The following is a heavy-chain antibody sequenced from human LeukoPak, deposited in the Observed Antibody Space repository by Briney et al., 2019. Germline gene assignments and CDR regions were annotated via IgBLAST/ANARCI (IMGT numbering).Heavy chain of an antibody. CDR2: IYSGGST. CDR3: ARVGGGLLNGYFDY. D-gene: IGHD3-16*01. V-gene: IGHV3-66*02. CDR1: GFTVSNNY. Sequence: GGSLRLSCAASGFTVSNNYMSWVRQAPGKGLEWVSVIYSGGSTYYADSVRDRFTIPRDNSKNTLFLQVNSLRAEDTAVYYCARVGGGLLNGYFDYWGQGTLSPSPQ. J-gene: IGHJ4*02.